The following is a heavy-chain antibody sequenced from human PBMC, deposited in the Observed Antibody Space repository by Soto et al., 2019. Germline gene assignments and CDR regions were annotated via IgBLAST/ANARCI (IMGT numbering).Heavy chain of an antibody. J-gene: IGHJ6*02. CDR1: GFTFSSYW. D-gene: IGHD6-13*01. V-gene: IGHV3-7*01. Sequence: PGGSLRLSCAASGFTFSSYWMSWVRQAPGKGLEWVANIKQDGSEKYYVDSVKGRFTISRDNAKNSLYLQMNSLRAEGTAVYYCARDIAAAGTSYYYYGMDVWGQGTTVTVSS. CDR3: ARDIAAAGTSYYYYGMDV. CDR2: IKQDGSEK.